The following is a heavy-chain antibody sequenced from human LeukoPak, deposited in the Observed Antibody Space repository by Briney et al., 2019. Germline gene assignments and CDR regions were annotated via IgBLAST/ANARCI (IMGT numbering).Heavy chain of an antibody. Sequence: GGSLRLSCAASGFTLRSYWMSWVRQAPGKGLELVDNIKQDGGEKYYLDSVKGRVTISRDNAKNSMFLQMNSLRAEDTAVYYCTRLGGSYYTYWGQGTLVTVSS. CDR2: IKQDGGEK. V-gene: IGHV3-7*01. CDR3: TRLGGSYYTY. D-gene: IGHD1-26*01. J-gene: IGHJ4*02. CDR1: GFTLRSYW.